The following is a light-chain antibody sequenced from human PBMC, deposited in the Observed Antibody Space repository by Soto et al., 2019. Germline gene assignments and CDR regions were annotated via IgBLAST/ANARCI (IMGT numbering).Light chain of an antibody. Sequence: QSVLTQPPSVSAAPGQKVTISCSGGSSNIGKNYVSWYQHLPRTAPKLLIYDNDKRPSGIPDRFSGSKSGTSATLGITGLQTGDEADYYCGTWDDSLRAWVFGGGSKLTV. CDR3: GTWDDSLRAWV. V-gene: IGLV1-51*01. CDR1: SSNIGKNY. CDR2: DND. J-gene: IGLJ3*02.